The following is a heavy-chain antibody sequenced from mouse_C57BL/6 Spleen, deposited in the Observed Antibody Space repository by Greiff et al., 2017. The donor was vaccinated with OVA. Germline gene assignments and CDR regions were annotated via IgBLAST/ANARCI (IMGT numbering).Heavy chain of an antibody. V-gene: IGHV1-26*01. J-gene: IGHJ2*01. Sequence: EVKLVESGPELVKPGASVKISCKASGYTFTDYYMNWVKQSHGKSLEWIGEINPKNGGTSYNQKFKGKATLTVDKSSSTAYMELRSLTSEDSAVYYCASRITTAWYFDYWGQGTTLTVSS. D-gene: IGHD1-2*01. CDR1: GYTFTDYY. CDR3: ASRITTAWYFDY. CDR2: INPKNGGT.